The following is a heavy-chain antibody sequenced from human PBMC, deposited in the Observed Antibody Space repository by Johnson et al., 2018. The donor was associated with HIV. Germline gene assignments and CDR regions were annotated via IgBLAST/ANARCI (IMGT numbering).Heavy chain of an antibody. CDR1: GFTVSSNY. V-gene: IGHV3-30*14. J-gene: IGHJ3*02. CDR3: ARDRDYGSGAFDI. Sequence: QVQLVESGGGLVQPGGSLRLSCAASGFTVSSNYMSWVRQGPGKGLEWVAVISYDGSNKYYADSVTGRFTISRDNSKNTLYLQMNSLRAEDTAVYYCARDRDYGSGAFDIWGQGTMVTVSS. D-gene: IGHD3-10*01. CDR2: ISYDGSNK.